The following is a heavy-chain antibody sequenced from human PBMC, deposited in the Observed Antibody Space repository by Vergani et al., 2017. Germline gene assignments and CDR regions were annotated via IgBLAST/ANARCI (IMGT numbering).Heavy chain of an antibody. CDR1: GFTFSSYA. CDR3: AKTEYYYDSSGYYLFDY. Sequence: VQLVESGGGLVQPGGSLRLSCAASGFTFSSYAMSWVRQAPGKGLEWVSAISGSGGSTYYADSVKGRFTIARDNSKNTRYLQMNSLRAEDTAVYYCAKTEYYYDSSGYYLFDYWGQGTLVTVSS. J-gene: IGHJ4*02. CDR2: ISGSGGST. D-gene: IGHD3-22*01. V-gene: IGHV3-23*04.